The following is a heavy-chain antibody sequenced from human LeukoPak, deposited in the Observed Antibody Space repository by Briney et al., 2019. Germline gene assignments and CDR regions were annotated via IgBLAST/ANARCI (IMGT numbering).Heavy chain of an antibody. D-gene: IGHD4-17*01. J-gene: IGHJ4*02. CDR1: GFTFSSYS. Sequence: GGSLRLSCAASGFTFSSYSMNWVRQAPGKGLEWVSSISSSSSYIYYADSVKGRFTISRDNAKNSLYLQMNSLRVEDTALYYCAKDMAYGDFQLFDYWGQGTLVTVSS. CDR2: ISSSSSYI. V-gene: IGHV3-21*04. CDR3: AKDMAYGDFQLFDY.